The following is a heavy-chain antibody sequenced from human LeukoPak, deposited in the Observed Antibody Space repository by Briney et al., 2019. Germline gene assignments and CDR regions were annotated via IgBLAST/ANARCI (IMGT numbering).Heavy chain of an antibody. D-gene: IGHD5-12*01. J-gene: IGHJ4*02. V-gene: IGHV1-58*02. CDR2: IVVGSGNT. CDR3: AAFIVATSNLVDY. Sequence: GTSVKVSCKASGFTFTSSAMQWVRQACGQRLEWIGWIVVGSGNTNYAQKFQERVTITRDMSTSTAYMELSSLRSEDTAVYYCAAFIVATSNLVDYWGQGTLVTVSS. CDR1: GFTFTSSA.